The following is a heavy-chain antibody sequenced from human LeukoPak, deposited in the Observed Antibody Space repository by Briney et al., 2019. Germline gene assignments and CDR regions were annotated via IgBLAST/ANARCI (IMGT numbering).Heavy chain of an antibody. CDR1: GGSISSYY. D-gene: IGHD3-10*01. CDR3: ASPLWFGELGSFGY. J-gene: IGHJ4*02. V-gene: IGHV4-59*08. CDR2: IYYSGST. Sequence: PSETLSLTCTVSGGSISSYYWSWMRQPPGKGLEWIGYIYYSGSTNYNPSLKSRVTISVDTSKNQFSLKLSSVTAADSAVYYCASPLWFGELGSFGYWGQGTLVTVSS.